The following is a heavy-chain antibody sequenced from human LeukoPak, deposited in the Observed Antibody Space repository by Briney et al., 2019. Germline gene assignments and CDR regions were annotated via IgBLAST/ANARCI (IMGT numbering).Heavy chain of an antibody. J-gene: IGHJ4*02. CDR3: ARDPTKHSSSSPGDY. Sequence: GGSLRLSGAASGFTVSSNYMSWVRQAPGKGLEWVSVIYSGGSTYYADSVKGRFTISRDNSKNTLYLQMNSLRAEDTAVYYCARDPTKHSSSSPGDYWGQGTLVTVSS. CDR2: IYSGGST. V-gene: IGHV3-66*02. D-gene: IGHD6-6*01. CDR1: GFTVSSNY.